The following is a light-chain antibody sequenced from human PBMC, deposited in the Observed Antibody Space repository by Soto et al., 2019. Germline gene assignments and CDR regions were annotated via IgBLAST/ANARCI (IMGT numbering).Light chain of an antibody. CDR3: SSYAGSNKKI. Sequence: QSVLTQPPSASGSPGQSVAISCTGTNIDVGAYNYVSWYQQHPGKAPKLMIYEVSKRPSGVPDRFSGSKSGNTASLTVSGLQAEDEADYYCSSYAGSNKKIFGGGTKLTVL. J-gene: IGLJ2*01. V-gene: IGLV2-8*01. CDR1: NIDVGAYNY. CDR2: EVS.